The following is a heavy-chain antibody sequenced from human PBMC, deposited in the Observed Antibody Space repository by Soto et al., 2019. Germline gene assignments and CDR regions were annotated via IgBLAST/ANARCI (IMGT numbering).Heavy chain of an antibody. Sequence: GGSLRLSCAASGFTVSSNYMSWVRQAPGKGLEWVSVIYSGGSIYYADSVKGRFTISRHNSKNTLYLQMNSLRAEDTAVYYCARDYYGSGLGAFDIWGQGTMVTVSS. J-gene: IGHJ3*02. CDR3: ARDYYGSGLGAFDI. V-gene: IGHV3-53*04. CDR1: GFTVSSNY. D-gene: IGHD3-10*01. CDR2: IYSGGSI.